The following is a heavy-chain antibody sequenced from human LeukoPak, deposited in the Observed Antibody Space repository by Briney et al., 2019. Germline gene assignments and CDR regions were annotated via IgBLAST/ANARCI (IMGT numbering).Heavy chain of an antibody. CDR1: GGSFSGYY. V-gene: IGHV4-34*01. J-gene: IGHJ4*02. CDR2: INHSGST. Sequence: PSETLSLTCAVYGGSFSGYYWSWIRQPPGKGLEWIGEINHSGSTNYNPSLKSRVTISVDTSKNQFSLKLTSVTAADTAVYYCATDRGGAGTLEYWGQGTLVTVSS. CDR3: ATDRGGAGTLEY.